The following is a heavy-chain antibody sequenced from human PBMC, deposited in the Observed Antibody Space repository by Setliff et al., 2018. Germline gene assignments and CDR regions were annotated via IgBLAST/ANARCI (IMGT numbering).Heavy chain of an antibody. D-gene: IGHD6-13*01. CDR3: ARVSMYSSSWYYYYYGMDV. Sequence: SETLSLTCTVSGGSISSTIYYWGWIRQPPGKGLEWIGSIYYSGSTYYNPSLKSRVTISVDTSKNQFSLKLSSVTAADTAVYYRARVSMYSSSWYYYYYGMDVWGQGTTVTVSS. V-gene: IGHV4-39*07. J-gene: IGHJ6*02. CDR1: GGSISSTIYY. CDR2: IYYSGST.